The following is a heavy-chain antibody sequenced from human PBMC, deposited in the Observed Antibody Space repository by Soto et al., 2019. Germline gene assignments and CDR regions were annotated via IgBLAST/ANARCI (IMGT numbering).Heavy chain of an antibody. D-gene: IGHD3-3*01. J-gene: IGHJ6*02. CDR3: ARDPTYYDFWSGPTADYYYYGMDV. CDR2: INPSGGST. CDR1: GYTFTSYY. Sequence: ASVKVSCKASGYTFTSYYMHWVRQAPGQGLERMGIINPSGGSTSYAQKLQGRVTMTRDTSTSTVYMELSSLRSEDTALYYCARDPTYYDFWSGPTADYYYYGMDVWGQGTTVTVSS. V-gene: IGHV1-46*01.